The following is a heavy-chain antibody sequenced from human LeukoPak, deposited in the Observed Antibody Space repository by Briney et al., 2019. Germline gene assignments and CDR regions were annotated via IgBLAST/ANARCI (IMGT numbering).Heavy chain of an antibody. CDR3: SGDSFTAEHRVEIDDY. Sequence: PGGSLRLSCAASGFTFSTYTMNWVRQAPGKGLEWVSSINGNSGFMYYASSVRGRFTISRDNAENSLYLQMNSLRAEDTAVYYCSGDSFTAEHRVEIDDYWGQGTLVTVSS. CDR2: INGNSGFM. V-gene: IGHV3-21*01. CDR1: GFTFSTYT. D-gene: IGHD1/OR15-1a*01. J-gene: IGHJ4*02.